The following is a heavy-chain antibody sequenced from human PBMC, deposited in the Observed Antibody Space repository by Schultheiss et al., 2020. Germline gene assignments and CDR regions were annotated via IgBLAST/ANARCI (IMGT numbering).Heavy chain of an antibody. V-gene: IGHV4-38-2*01. CDR1: GSPISSAYH. CDR2: THTSGAT. J-gene: IGHJ4*02. CDR3: GRVDWNFDY. D-gene: IGHD3/OR15-3a*01. Sequence: SETLSLRCDVSGSPISSAYHWGWVRQSPGKGLEWIGSTHTSGATFYNPSLMSRVTISVDMSKIQFSLKVTSVTAADTAVYFCGRVDWNFDYWGQGTLVTVSS.